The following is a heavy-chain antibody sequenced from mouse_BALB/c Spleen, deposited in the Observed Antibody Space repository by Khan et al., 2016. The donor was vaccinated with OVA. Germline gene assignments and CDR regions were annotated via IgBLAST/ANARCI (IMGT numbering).Heavy chain of an antibody. J-gene: IGHJ2*01. CDR3: ARGFNYFDY. CDR2: ISSGGST. CDR1: GFTFSSYA. Sequence: EVKLVESGGGLVKPGGSLKLSCAASGFTFSSYAMSWVRQTPEKRLEWLSSISSGGSTYYPDSVKGRFTISSDSARNILYLQMNSLRSEDTAIYYCARGFNYFDYWGQGTTLTVSS. V-gene: IGHV5-6-5*01.